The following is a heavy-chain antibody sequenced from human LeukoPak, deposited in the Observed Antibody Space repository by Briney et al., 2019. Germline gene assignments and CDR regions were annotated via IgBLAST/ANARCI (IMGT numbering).Heavy chain of an antibody. V-gene: IGHV4-34*01. D-gene: IGHD1-26*01. J-gene: IGHJ4*02. CDR3: ARDQYSGSLDY. CDR1: GGSFSGYY. Sequence: RASETLSLTCAVYGGSFSGYYWSWIRQPPGKGLEWIGEINHSGSTNYNPSLKSRVTISVDTSKNQFSLKLSSVTAADTAVYYCARDQYSGSLDYWGQGTLVTVSS. CDR2: INHSGST.